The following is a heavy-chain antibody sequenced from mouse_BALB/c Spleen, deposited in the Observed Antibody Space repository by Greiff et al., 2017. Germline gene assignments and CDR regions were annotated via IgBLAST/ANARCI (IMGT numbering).Heavy chain of an antibody. CDR2: ISNGGGST. CDR3: ARQPSGTDYAMDY. V-gene: IGHV5-12-2*01. CDR1: GFTFSSYT. Sequence: EVKLEESGGGLVQPGGSLKLSCAASGFTFSSYTMSWVRQTPEKRLEWVAYISNGGGSTYYPDTVKGRFTISRDNAKNTLYLQMSSLKSEDTAMYYCARQPSGTDYAMDYWGQGTSVTVSS. D-gene: IGHD4-1*01. J-gene: IGHJ4*01.